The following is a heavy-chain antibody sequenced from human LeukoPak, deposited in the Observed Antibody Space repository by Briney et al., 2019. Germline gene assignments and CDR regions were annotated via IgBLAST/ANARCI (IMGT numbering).Heavy chain of an antibody. Sequence: GASVKVSCKASGYTFTSHGISWVRQAPGQGLEWMGWISTYNGNTNYAQKLQGRVTMTRDTSISTAYMELSSLRSEDTAVYYCARGPPIRGYRYGYDTGYYYSYSMDVWGKGTTVTISS. D-gene: IGHD5-18*01. CDR2: ISTYNGNT. V-gene: IGHV1-18*01. J-gene: IGHJ6*03. CDR3: ARGPPIRGYRYGYDTGYYYSYSMDV. CDR1: GYTFTSHG.